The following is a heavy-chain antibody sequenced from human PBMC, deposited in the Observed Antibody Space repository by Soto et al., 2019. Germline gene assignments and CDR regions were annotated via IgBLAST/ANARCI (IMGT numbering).Heavy chain of an antibody. V-gene: IGHV4-59*01. D-gene: IGHD6-6*01. Sequence: SETLSLTCTVSGGSISSYYWSWIRQPPGKGLEWIGYIYYSGSTNYNPSLKSRVTISVDTSKNQFSLKLSSVTAADTAVYYCVRVGGRIAARPDLRFDPWGQGTLVTVSS. CDR3: VRVGGRIAARPDLRFDP. CDR1: GGSISSYY. J-gene: IGHJ5*02. CDR2: IYYSGST.